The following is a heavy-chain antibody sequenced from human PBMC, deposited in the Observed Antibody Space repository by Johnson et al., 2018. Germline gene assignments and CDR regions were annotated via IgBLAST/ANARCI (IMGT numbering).Heavy chain of an antibody. V-gene: IGHV3-74*01. CDR2: INGDGSTT. D-gene: IGHD6-25*01. CDR3: ARASGGPFDI. Sequence: VQLQESGGGLVQPGGSLRLSCAASGFTFSTYWIHWVRQAPGKGLVWVSRINGDGSTTNYAASVKGRFPVSRDNAKNALYLQMNSLRAEDTALYYCARASGGPFDIWGQGTMVTVSS. CDR1: GFTFSTYW. J-gene: IGHJ3*02.